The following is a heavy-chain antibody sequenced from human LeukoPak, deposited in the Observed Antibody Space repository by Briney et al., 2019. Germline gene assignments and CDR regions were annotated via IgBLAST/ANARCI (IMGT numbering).Heavy chain of an antibody. CDR2: IYYSGST. CDR3: ARGHSNCSPTSCYFPSDY. CDR1: GGSISSGGHY. V-gene: IGHV4-31*03. Sequence: SETLSLTCTVSGGSISSGGHYWSWIRQHPGKGLEWIGYIYYSGSTYYNPSLKSRVTISVDTSKNQFSLELSSVTAADSAVYYCARGHSNCSPTSCYFPSDYWGQGTLVTVSS. J-gene: IGHJ4*02. D-gene: IGHD2-2*01.